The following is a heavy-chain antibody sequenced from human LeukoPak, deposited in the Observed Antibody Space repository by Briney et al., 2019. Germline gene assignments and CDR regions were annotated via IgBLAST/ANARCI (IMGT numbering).Heavy chain of an antibody. Sequence: GASVKVSCKASGYTFTGYYMHWVRQAPGQGLEWMGWINPNSGGTNYAQKFQGWVTMTRDTSISTAYMELSRLRSEDTAVYYCARDWMSAYYGMDVWGQGTTVTVSS. V-gene: IGHV1-2*04. CDR3: ARDWMSAYYGMDV. D-gene: IGHD2-2*03. CDR1: GYTFTGYY. CDR2: INPNSGGT. J-gene: IGHJ6*02.